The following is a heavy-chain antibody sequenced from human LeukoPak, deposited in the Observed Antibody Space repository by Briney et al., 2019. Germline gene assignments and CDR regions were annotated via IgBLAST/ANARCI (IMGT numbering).Heavy chain of an antibody. CDR3: ARVACSCGSCYFEYFQH. CDR2: IILIFGTA. D-gene: IGHD2-15*01. V-gene: IGHV1-69*05. Sequence: SVKVSCKASGGAFRSYAISWVRQAPGKGLEGLGGIILIFGTANYAQKFQGRVTTTTDESTSTAYMEPSSLRSEDTAVYYCARVACSCGSCYFEYFQHWGQGTLVTVSS. CDR1: GGAFRSYA. J-gene: IGHJ1*01.